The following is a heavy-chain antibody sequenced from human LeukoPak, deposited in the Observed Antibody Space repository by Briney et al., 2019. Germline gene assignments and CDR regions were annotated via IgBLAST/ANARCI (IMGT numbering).Heavy chain of an antibody. Sequence: GGSLRLSCTASGFTFSSYEMNWVCQAPGKGLEWVSYISSSGSTKYYADSVKGRFTISRDNAKNSLYLQMNSLRAEDTAVYYCARELRGVSNWFDPWGQGTLVIVSS. J-gene: IGHJ5*02. CDR2: ISSSGSTK. CDR1: GFTFSSYE. CDR3: ARELRGVSNWFDP. V-gene: IGHV3-48*03. D-gene: IGHD3-10*01.